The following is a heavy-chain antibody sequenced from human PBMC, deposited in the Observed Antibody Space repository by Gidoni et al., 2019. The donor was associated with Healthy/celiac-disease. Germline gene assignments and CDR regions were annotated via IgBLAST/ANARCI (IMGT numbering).Heavy chain of an antibody. J-gene: IGHJ3*02. V-gene: IGHV3-11*01. CDR1: GFTFSDYY. Sequence: QVQLVESGGGLVKPGGSLRLSCAASGFTFSDYYLSWIRQAPGKGLEWVSYISSSGSTIYYADSVKGRFTISRDNAKNSLYLQMNSLRAEDTAVYYCARISSDILTGPYPDAFDIWGQGTMVTVSS. CDR2: ISSSGSTI. CDR3: ARISSDILTGPYPDAFDI. D-gene: IGHD3-9*01.